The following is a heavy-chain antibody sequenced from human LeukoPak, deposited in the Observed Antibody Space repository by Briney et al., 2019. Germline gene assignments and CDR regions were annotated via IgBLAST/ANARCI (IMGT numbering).Heavy chain of an antibody. J-gene: IGHJ4*02. CDR1: GFTFSNCA. V-gene: IGHV3-23*01. CDR3: AKGGWGTVLDY. Sequence: PGGSLRLSCAASGFTFSNCAMPWVRQAPGKGLEWVSTISGSGDSTYYSDSVKGRFTISRDNSENTLYLQLNSLRAEDTAVYYCAKGGWGTVLDYWGQGTLVTVSP. D-gene: IGHD3-16*01. CDR2: ISGSGDST.